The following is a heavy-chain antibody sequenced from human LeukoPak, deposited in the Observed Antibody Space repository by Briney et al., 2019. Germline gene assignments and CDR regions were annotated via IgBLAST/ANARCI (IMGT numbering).Heavy chain of an antibody. CDR1: GYTFTSYG. Sequence: ASVKVSCKASGYTFTSYGISWVRQAPGQGLEWMGWISAYNGNTNYAQKLQGRVTMTTDTSTSTAYMELRSLRSDDTAVYYCARDPQVSYSPKIAARQSTLNDYWGQGTLVTVSS. CDR3: ARDPQVSYSPKIAARQSTLNDY. D-gene: IGHD6-6*01. J-gene: IGHJ4*02. CDR2: ISAYNGNT. V-gene: IGHV1-18*01.